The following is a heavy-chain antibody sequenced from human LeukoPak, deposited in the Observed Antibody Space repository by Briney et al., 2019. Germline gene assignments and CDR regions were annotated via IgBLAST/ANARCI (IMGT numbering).Heavy chain of an antibody. D-gene: IGHD6-6*01. CDR3: ARAGAARPLYYYYYYMDV. Sequence: PETLSLTCAVYGGSFSGYYWSWIRQPPGKGLEWIGEINHSGSTNYNPSLKSRVIISVDTSKNQFSLKLSSVTAADTAVYYCARAGAARPLYYYYYYMDVWGKGTTVTVSS. CDR2: INHSGST. CDR1: GGSFSGYY. V-gene: IGHV4-34*01. J-gene: IGHJ6*03.